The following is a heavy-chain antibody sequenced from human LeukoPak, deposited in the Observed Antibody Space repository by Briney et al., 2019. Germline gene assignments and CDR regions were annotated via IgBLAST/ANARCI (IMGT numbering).Heavy chain of an antibody. D-gene: IGHD4-23*01. CDR1: GGSFSGYY. V-gene: IGHV4-34*01. Sequence: PSETLSLTCAVYGGSFSGYYWSWIRQPPGKGLEWIGEINHSGSTNYNPSLKSRVTISVDTSKNQFSLKLSSVTAADTAVYYCARDRLRWPYYFDYWGQGTLVTVSS. CDR3: ARDRLRWPYYFDY. J-gene: IGHJ4*02. CDR2: INHSGST.